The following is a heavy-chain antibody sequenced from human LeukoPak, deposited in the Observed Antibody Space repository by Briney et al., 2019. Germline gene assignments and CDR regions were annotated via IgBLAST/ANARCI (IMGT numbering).Heavy chain of an antibody. Sequence: GASVKVSCKASGGTFSSYAISWVRQAPGQGLEWMGGIIPILGTANYAQKFQGRVTITADESTSTAYMELSSLRSEDTAVYYCARRNYDFWSDYYRNWFDPWGQGTLVTVSS. V-gene: IGHV1-69*01. D-gene: IGHD3-3*01. CDR3: ARRNYDFWSDYYRNWFDP. CDR2: IIPILGTA. J-gene: IGHJ5*02. CDR1: GGTFSSYA.